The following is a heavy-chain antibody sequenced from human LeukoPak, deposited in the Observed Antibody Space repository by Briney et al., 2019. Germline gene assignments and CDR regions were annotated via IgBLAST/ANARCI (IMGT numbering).Heavy chain of an antibody. D-gene: IGHD2-15*01. V-gene: IGHV3-23*01. Sequence: AGGSLRLSCAASGFTFGDYAMNWVRQAPGKGLEWVSAISGSGGGSHYADSVKGRFTTSRDNSKNTLYLQMDSLRGEDTAVYYCAKEGAAVMGYFDYWGQGALVIVSS. J-gene: IGHJ4*02. CDR1: GFTFGDYA. CDR2: ISGSGGGS. CDR3: AKEGAAVMGYFDY.